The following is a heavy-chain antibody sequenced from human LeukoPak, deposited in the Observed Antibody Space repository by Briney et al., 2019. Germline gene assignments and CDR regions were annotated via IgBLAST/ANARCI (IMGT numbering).Heavy chain of an antibody. CDR3: AKGRGSGFFDL. CDR2: TYFRSKWYN. CDR1: GVSVSSTNAA. J-gene: IGHJ3*01. V-gene: IGHV6-1*01. D-gene: IGHD3-10*01. Sequence: SQTLSLTCAIPGVSVSSTNAAWNWLRQSPSRGLEWLGRTYFRSKWYNDYAPSVERRITVNPDTARNQVSLHLRFVTPEDTAIYYCAKGRGSGFFDLWGQGTVVTVSS.